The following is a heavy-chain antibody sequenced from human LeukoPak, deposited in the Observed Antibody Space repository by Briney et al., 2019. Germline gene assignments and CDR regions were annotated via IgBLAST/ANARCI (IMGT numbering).Heavy chain of an antibody. V-gene: IGHV3-21*01. CDR2: ISGSSSYI. J-gene: IGHJ3*02. Sequence: GSLRLSCEASGFTFSSYSVNWVRQAPGKGLEWVSSISGSSSYIYYADSLKGRFTISRDNARNSLYLQMNSLRAEDTAVYYCARDQDVYCSGGSCTAFDIWGQGTMVTVSS. CDR1: GFTFSSYS. CDR3: ARDQDVYCSGGSCTAFDI. D-gene: IGHD2-15*01.